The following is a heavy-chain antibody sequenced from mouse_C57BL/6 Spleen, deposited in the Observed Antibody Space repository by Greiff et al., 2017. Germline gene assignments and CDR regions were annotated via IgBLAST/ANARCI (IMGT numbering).Heavy chain of an antibody. V-gene: IGHV1-72*01. Sequence: VQLQQSGAELVKPGASVKLSCKASGYAFTSYWMHWVKQRPGRGLEWIGRIDPNSGGTNYNEKFKSKATLTADKPSSTAYMQLSSLTSEDAAVCDSAREEDDGQSLPFDYWGQGTTLTVSS. CDR3: AREEDDGQSLPFDY. D-gene: IGHD2-3*01. CDR1: GYAFTSYW. CDR2: IDPNSGGT. J-gene: IGHJ2*01.